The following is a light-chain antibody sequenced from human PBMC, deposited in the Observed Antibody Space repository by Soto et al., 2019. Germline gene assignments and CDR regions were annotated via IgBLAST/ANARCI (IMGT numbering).Light chain of an antibody. CDR3: QQYNDWPPWT. CDR1: QSVTSN. V-gene: IGKV3-15*01. J-gene: IGKJ1*01. CDR2: DTF. Sequence: EIVLTQSPAILSVSPGEIATLSFSASQSVTSNLAWYRQRPGQAPRLLIYDTFRRATGVPARFSGSGSGTEFTLTISSLQSEDFAVYYCQQYNDWPPWTFGQGTKVDIK.